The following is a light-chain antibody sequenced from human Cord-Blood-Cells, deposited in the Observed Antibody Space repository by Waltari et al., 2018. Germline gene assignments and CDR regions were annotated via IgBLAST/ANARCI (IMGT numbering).Light chain of an antibody. J-gene: IGKJ2*01. CDR2: GAS. CDR1: QSVSSSY. CDR3: QQYGSSPYT. V-gene: IGKV3-20*01. Sequence: EIVLTQSPAPLSLSPGESATLPCRASQSVSSSYLAWYQQKPGQAPRLLIYGASSRATGIPDRFSGSGSGTDFTLTISRLEPEDFAVYYCQQYGSSPYTFGQGTKLEIK.